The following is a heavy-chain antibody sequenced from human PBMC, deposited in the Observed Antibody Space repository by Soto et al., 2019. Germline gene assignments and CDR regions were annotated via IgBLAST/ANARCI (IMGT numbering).Heavy chain of an antibody. CDR2: IYIGGST. V-gene: IGHV3-53*01. J-gene: IGHJ4*02. Sequence: WVSLRLSCAASGFTVSSTYISWIRQAPWNGLSGGSVIYIGGSTYCAWSGKGRFTLSRDNSKNTLYLQMNSLRAEDTAVYYCARDSSGWISQFDYWGQGTLVTACS. D-gene: IGHD6-19*01. CDR3: ARDSSGWISQFDY. CDR1: GFTVSSTY.